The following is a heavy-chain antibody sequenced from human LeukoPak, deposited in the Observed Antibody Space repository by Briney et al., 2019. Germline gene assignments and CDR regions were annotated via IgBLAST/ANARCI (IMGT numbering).Heavy chain of an antibody. CDR1: GGSFSGYY. D-gene: IGHD3-22*01. CDR3: ATYHYDGSGYSVD. Sequence: SETLSLTCAVYGGSFSGYYCNWIRQSPGKGLEWIGEINHNGSTNYNPSLKSRVTMSVDTSKNQFSLKLNSVTAADTAVYYCATYHYDGSGYSVDWGQGTLVTVSS. J-gene: IGHJ4*02. CDR2: INHNGST. V-gene: IGHV4-34*01.